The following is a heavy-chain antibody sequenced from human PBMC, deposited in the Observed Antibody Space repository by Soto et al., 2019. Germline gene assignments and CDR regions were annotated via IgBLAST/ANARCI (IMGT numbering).Heavy chain of an antibody. Sequence: SETLSLTCTVSGGSISSYYWSWIRQTPGKGLEWIGRVYYSGSTNYNPSLKSPVTISVDTSKNQFSLKLSSVTAADTAVYYCARHIVAPGPWGAFHIWGQGTMVT. J-gene: IGHJ3*02. V-gene: IGHV4-59*08. CDR1: GGSISSYY. CDR3: ARHIVAPGPWGAFHI. CDR2: VYYSGST. D-gene: IGHD6-13*01.